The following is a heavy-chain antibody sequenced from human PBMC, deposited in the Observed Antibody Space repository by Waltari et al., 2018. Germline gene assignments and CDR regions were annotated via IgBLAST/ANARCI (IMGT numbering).Heavy chain of an antibody. D-gene: IGHD2-15*01. CDR3: ARTMRGGGNY. Sequence: EVQLVESGGGLVQPGGSLRLSCAASGFTFSTYWITWGRQAPGKGLEWVAKINQDGSEEYYCDSVKGRFTISRDNAKNSLYLQMNSLRVEDTAVYYCARTMRGGGNYWGQGTLVTVSS. J-gene: IGHJ4*02. V-gene: IGHV3-7*01. CDR2: INQDGSEE. CDR1: GFTFSTYW.